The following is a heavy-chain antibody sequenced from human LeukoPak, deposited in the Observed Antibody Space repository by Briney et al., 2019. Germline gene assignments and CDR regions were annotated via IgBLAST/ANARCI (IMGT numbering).Heavy chain of an antibody. D-gene: IGHD4-17*01. Sequence: SSETLSLTCTVSGGSISSHYWSWIRQPPGKGLEWIGYIYYSGSTNYNPSLKSRVTISVDTSKNQFSLKLSSVTAADTAVYYCARSTVTTWVGDFDYWGQGTLVTVSS. CDR1: GGSISSHY. CDR2: IYYSGST. CDR3: ARSTVTTWVGDFDY. J-gene: IGHJ4*02. V-gene: IGHV4-59*08.